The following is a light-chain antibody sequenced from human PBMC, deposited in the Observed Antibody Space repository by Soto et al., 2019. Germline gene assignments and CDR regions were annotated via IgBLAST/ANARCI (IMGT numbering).Light chain of an antibody. J-gene: IGKJ3*01. CDR3: QQRSNWP. Sequence: EIVLTQSPATLSLSPGERATLSSRASQSVSSYLAWYQQKPGQAPRLLIYDASNRATGIPARFSGSGSGTDFTLTISSLEPEDFAVYYCQQRSNWPFGPGTKVDIK. CDR2: DAS. CDR1: QSVSSY. V-gene: IGKV3-11*01.